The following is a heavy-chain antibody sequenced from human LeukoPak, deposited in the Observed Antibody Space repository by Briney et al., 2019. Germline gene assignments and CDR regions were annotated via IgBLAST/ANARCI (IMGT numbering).Heavy chain of an antibody. CDR3: ARSPCSSTSCYYYYGMDV. D-gene: IGHD2-2*01. CDR2: IDHSGST. V-gene: IGHV4-34*01. J-gene: IGHJ6*02. CDR1: SGSFSGYY. Sequence: SETLSLTCAVYSGSFSGYYWSWIRQPPGKGLEWIGEIDHSGSTNFNPSLKSRVTISLDTSKNQFSLKVSSVTAADTAVYYCARSPCSSTSCYYYYGMDVWGQGTTVTVSS.